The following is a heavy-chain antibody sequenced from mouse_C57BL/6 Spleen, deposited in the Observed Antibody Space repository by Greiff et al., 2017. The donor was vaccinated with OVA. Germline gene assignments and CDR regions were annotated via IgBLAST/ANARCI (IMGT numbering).Heavy chain of an antibody. D-gene: IGHD2-5*01. V-gene: IGHV3-6*01. CDR3: ARGVYSNPFAY. Sequence: EVQGVESGPGLVKPSQSLSLTCSVPGYSITSGYYWNWIRQFPGNKLEWMGYISYDGSNNYNPSLKNRISITRGTSKNQFFLKLNSVTTEDTATYYCARGVYSNPFAYWGQGTLVTVSA. J-gene: IGHJ3*01. CDR2: ISYDGSN. CDR1: GYSITSGYY.